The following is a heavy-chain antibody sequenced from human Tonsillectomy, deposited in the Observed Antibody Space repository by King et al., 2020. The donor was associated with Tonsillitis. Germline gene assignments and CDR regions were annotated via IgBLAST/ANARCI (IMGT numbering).Heavy chain of an antibody. J-gene: IGHJ4*02. CDR1: GYTFTSHG. CDR3: ARVSGDYSILTGFDY. Sequence: QLVQSGAEVKKPGASVKVSCKASGYTFTSHGISWVRQAPGQGLEWMGWISTYNGNTNYAQKFQGRVTMTTDTSASTANMELRSLRSDDTAVFYCARVSGDYSILTGFDYWGQGTLVTVSS. V-gene: IGHV1-18*04. D-gene: IGHD3-9*01. CDR2: ISTYNGNT.